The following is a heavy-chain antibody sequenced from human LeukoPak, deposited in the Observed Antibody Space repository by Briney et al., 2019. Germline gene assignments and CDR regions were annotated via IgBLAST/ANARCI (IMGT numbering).Heavy chain of an antibody. Sequence: GGSLRLSCAASGFTVSNNYMSWVRQAPGKGLEWVSYISSSSSTIYYADSVKGRFTVSRDNAKNSLYLQMNSLRDEDTAVYYCARETSTRWYYFDYWGQGTLVTVSS. J-gene: IGHJ4*02. CDR2: ISSSSSTI. V-gene: IGHV3-48*02. D-gene: IGHD6-13*01. CDR3: ARETSTRWYYFDY. CDR1: GFTVSNNY.